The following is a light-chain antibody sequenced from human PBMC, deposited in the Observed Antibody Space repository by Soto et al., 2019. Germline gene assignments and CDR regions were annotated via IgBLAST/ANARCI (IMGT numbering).Light chain of an antibody. V-gene: IGKV3-20*01. CDR2: GAS. J-gene: IGKJ5*01. CDR3: QQYGSSST. CDR1: QSVSSSY. Sequence: EIVFTQSPGTLSFSPGERATLSCRASQSVSSSYLAWYQQKPGQAPRLLIYGASSRPTGIPDRFSGSGSGTDFTLTISRLEPEDFAVYYCQQYGSSSTFGQGTRLEIK.